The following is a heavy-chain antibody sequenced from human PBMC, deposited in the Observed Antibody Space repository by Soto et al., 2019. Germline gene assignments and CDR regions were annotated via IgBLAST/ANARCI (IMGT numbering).Heavy chain of an antibody. CDR1: GFTFSTYW. V-gene: IGHV3-74*01. D-gene: IGHD3-3*02. J-gene: IGHJ5*02. CDR3: ATVATHSYNWVDP. CDR2: INADGTTT. Sequence: EVHLVESGGGLVQPGGSLRLSCAASGFTFSTYWVHWVRQAPGKGLVWVSRINADGTTTTYADSVKGGFTISRDNAKNTLYLQMNSLRAEDTAVYFCATVATHSYNWVDPWGQGTLVTISS.